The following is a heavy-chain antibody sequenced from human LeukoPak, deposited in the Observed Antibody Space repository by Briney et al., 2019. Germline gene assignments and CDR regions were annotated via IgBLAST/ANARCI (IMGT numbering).Heavy chain of an antibody. D-gene: IGHD7-27*01. V-gene: IGHV4-30-4*01. CDR1: GGSISSGDYY. Sequence: PSETLSLTCTVSGGSISSGDYYWSWIRQPPGKGLEWIGYIYYSGSTYYNLSLKSRVTISVDTSKNQFSLKLSSVTAADTAVYYCARDHGHLGDAFDIWGQGTMVTVSS. CDR3: ARDHGHLGDAFDI. CDR2: IYYSGST. J-gene: IGHJ3*02.